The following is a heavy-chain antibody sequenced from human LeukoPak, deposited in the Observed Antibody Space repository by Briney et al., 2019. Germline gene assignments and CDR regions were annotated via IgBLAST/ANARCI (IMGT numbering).Heavy chain of an antibody. V-gene: IGHV3-23*01. D-gene: IGHD5-12*01. CDR3: AKGNFRGYSGYDVAPFDY. CDR2: ISGSGGST. Sequence: PGGSLRLSCAASGFTFNNAWMSWVRQAPGKGLEWVSAISGSGGSTYYADSVKGRFTISRDNSKNTLYLQMNSLRAEDTAVYYCAKGNFRGYSGYDVAPFDYWGQGTLVTVSS. J-gene: IGHJ4*02. CDR1: GFTFNNAW.